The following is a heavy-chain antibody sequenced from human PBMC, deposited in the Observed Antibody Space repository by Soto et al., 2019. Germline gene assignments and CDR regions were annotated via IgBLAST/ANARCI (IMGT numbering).Heavy chain of an antibody. V-gene: IGHV1-18*01. CDR1: GFTFTIYG. J-gene: IGHJ3*01. D-gene: IGHD2-8*01. CDR3: ARRAGLAPVYDAYGV. Sequence: QLQLVQSGAEVKKPGASVKVSCKASGFTFTIYGVTWVRQAPGQGLEWMGWVSANNLNTHYAQKCQGRVTMTTDKSPSTAYMELSNLKPDDTAVDYCARRAGLAPVYDAYGVWGQGTMCTVSS. CDR2: VSANNLNT.